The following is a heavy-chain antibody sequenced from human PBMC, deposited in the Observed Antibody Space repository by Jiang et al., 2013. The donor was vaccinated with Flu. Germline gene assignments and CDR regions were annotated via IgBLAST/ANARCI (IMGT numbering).Heavy chain of an antibody. CDR1: GYTFTSYY. J-gene: IGHJ4*02. Sequence: GAEVKKPGASVKVSCKASGYTFTSYYMHWVRQAPGQGLEWVGIINPSGGSTSYAQKFQGRVTMTRDTSTSTVYMELSSLRSEDTAVYYCARKGVGGSYWGWFDYWGQGTLVTVSS. V-gene: IGHV1-46*03. CDR3: ARKGVGGSYWGWFDY. D-gene: IGHD1-26*01. CDR2: INPSGGST.